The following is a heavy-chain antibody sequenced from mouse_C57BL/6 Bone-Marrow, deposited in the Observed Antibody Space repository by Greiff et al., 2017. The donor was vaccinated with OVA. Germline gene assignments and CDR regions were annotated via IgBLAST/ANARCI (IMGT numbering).Heavy chain of an antibody. D-gene: IGHD1-1*01. Sequence: EVQRVESGGGLVKPGGSLKLSCAASGFTFSDYGMHWVRQAPEKGLEWVAYISSGSSTIYYADTVKGRFTISRDNAKNTLFLQMTSLRSEDTAMYYCAIITTVVATRIFDYWGQGTTLTVSS. CDR3: AIITTVVATRIFDY. J-gene: IGHJ2*01. V-gene: IGHV5-17*01. CDR1: GFTFSDYG. CDR2: ISSGSSTI.